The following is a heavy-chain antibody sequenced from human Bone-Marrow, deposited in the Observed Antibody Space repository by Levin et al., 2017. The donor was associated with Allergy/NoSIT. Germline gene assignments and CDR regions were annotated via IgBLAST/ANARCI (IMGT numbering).Heavy chain of an antibody. CDR3: ARDADFRIGY. CDR2: IKEDGSEK. D-gene: IGHD1-14*01. CDR1: GFTFRNYW. Sequence: ASVKVSCAASGFTFRNYWMSWVRQAPGKGLEWVANIKEDGSEKFYVDSVKGRFSISRDNAENSLYLQMSSLTAEDTAVYYCARDADFRIGYWGQGALVTVSS. V-gene: IGHV3-7*04. J-gene: IGHJ4*02.